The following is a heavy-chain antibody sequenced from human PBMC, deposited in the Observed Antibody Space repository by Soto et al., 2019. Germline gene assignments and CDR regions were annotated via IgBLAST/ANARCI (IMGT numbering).Heavy chain of an antibody. CDR1: GFTFSSYS. CDR3: ARDNSEVYYYDSSGNDAFDI. CDR2: ISSSSSYI. V-gene: IGHV3-21*01. D-gene: IGHD3-22*01. J-gene: IGHJ3*02. Sequence: EVQLVESGGGLVKPGGSLRLSCAASGFTFSSYSMNWVRQAPGKGLEWVSSISSSSSYIYYADSVKGRFTISRDNAKNSXYXXMNSLRAEDTAVYYCARDNSEVYYYDSSGNDAFDIWGQGTMVTVSS.